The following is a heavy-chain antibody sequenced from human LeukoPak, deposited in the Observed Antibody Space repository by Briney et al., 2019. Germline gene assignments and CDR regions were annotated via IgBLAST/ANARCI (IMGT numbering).Heavy chain of an antibody. J-gene: IGHJ3*02. V-gene: IGHV3-33*01. CDR1: GFTFSNYG. CDR3: ARDLEDSSPFGAFDM. D-gene: IGHD3-22*01. CDR2: IWFDGIKK. Sequence: PGGSLRFSCAASGFTFSNYGMHWVRQVPGKGLEWVAAIWFDGIKKYYADSVKGRLTISRDNSKNTLYLQVNSLRAEDTAVYYCARDLEDSSPFGAFDMWGQGTMVTVSS.